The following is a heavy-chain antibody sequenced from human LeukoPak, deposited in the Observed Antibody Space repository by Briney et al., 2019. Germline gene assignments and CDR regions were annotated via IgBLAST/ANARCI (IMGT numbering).Heavy chain of an antibody. J-gene: IGHJ6*04. D-gene: IGHD2-15*01. V-gene: IGHV3-33*01. CDR2: VWYDGSSR. CDR3: ARDLAYCSGGSCYGMDV. Sequence: GGSLRLSCAASGFTFSNYGIHWVRQAPGKGLEWVAVVWYDGSSRYYADSVKGRFIISRDNSKNTLYLQMNSLRAEDTAVYYCARDLAYCSGGSCYGMDVWGKGTTVTVSS. CDR1: GFTFSNYG.